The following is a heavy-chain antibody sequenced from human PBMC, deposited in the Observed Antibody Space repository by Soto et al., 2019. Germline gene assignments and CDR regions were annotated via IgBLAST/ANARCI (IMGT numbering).Heavy chain of an antibody. J-gene: IGHJ3*02. CDR1: GGSISGGGYY. Sequence: SETLSLTCTVSGGSISGGGYYWSWIRQHPGKGLEWIGYIYYSGSTYYNPSLKSRVTISVDTSKNQFSLKLSSVTAADTAVYYCARELPGIAAAGTSFDAFDIWGQGTMVTVSS. D-gene: IGHD6-13*01. V-gene: IGHV4-31*03. CDR3: ARELPGIAAAGTSFDAFDI. CDR2: IYYSGST.